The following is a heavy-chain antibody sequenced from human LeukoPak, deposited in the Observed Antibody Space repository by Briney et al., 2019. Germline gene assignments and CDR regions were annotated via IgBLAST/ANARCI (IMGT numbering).Heavy chain of an antibody. CDR2: ISGSGGST. Sequence: PGGSLRLSCAASGFTFSSYAMSWVRQAPGKGLEWVSAISGSGGSTYYADSVKGRFTISRDNSKNTLYLQMNSLRAEDTAVYYCAKARVGGYSSGWYDYWGQGTLVTVSS. D-gene: IGHD6-13*01. CDR1: GFTFSSYA. J-gene: IGHJ4*02. V-gene: IGHV3-23*01. CDR3: AKARVGGYSSGWYDY.